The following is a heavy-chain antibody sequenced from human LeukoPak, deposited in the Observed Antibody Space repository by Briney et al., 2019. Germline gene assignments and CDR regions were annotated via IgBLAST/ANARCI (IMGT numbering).Heavy chain of an antibody. CDR3: ARGAPRGYSYALDY. CDR1: GGTFSSYA. D-gene: IGHD5-18*01. V-gene: IGHV1-69*13. Sequence: SVKVSCKASGGTFSSYAISWVRQAPGQGLEWMGGIIPIFGTANYAQKFQGRVTITADESTSTAYMELSSLRSEDTAVYYCARGAPRGYSYALDYWGQGTPVTVSS. CDR2: IIPIFGTA. J-gene: IGHJ4*02.